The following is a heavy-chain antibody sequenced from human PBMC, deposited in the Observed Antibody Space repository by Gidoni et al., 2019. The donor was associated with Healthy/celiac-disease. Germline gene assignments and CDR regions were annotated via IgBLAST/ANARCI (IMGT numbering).Heavy chain of an antibody. CDR1: GGSFSGSY. D-gene: IGHD2-2*01. J-gene: IGHJ6*02. CDR3: ARGGVVPAANPRLFYYYGMDV. V-gene: IGHV4-34*01. Sequence: QVQLQQWGAGLLKPSETLSLTCAVYGGSFSGSYWRWIRQPPGKGLEWIGEINHSGSTNYNPSLKSRVTISVDTSKNQFSLKLSSVTAADTAVYYCARGGVVPAANPRLFYYYGMDVWGQGTTVTVSS. CDR2: INHSGST.